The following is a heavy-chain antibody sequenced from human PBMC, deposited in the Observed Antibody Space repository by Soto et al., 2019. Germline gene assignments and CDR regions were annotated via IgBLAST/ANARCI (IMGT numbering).Heavy chain of an antibody. CDR1: GGSISSSSYY. CDR2: IYYSGST. V-gene: IGHV4-39*02. D-gene: IGHD6-19*01. J-gene: IGHJ5*02. Sequence: QLQLQESGPGLVKPSETLSLTCTVSGGSISSSSYYWGWIRQPPGKGLEWIGSIYYSGSTYYNPSRKSRVTISVDTSKNQFSLKLSSVTAADTAVYYCAREGLTGYSSGWYPRGWFDPWGQGTLVTVSS. CDR3: AREGLTGYSSGWYPRGWFDP.